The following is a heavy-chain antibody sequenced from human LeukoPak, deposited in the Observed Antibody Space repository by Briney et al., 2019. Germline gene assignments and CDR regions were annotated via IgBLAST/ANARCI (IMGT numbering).Heavy chain of an antibody. J-gene: IGHJ1*01. D-gene: IGHD2-15*01. CDR2: IYYSGST. CDR3: ASLGYCSGGSCYFEYFQH. V-gene: IGHV4-59*01. Sequence: SETLSLTCTVSGGSISSYYWSWIRQPPGKGLEWIGYIYYSGSTNYNPSLKSRVTISVDTSENQFSLKLSSVTAADTAVYYCASLGYCSGGSCYFEYFQHWGQGTLVTVSS. CDR1: GGSISSYY.